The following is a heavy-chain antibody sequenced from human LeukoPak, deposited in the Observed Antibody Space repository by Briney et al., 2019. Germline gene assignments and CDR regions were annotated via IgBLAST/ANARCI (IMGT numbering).Heavy chain of an antibody. CDR3: AKDVGKWESLHFFHY. V-gene: IGHV3-23*01. CDR2: ISGSGTST. J-gene: IGHJ4*02. D-gene: IGHD1-26*01. CDR1: GFTLSTNA. Sequence: GGSLRLSCLASGFTLSTNAMSWVRQAPGKGLEWIAGISGSGTSTYYADSVKGRFTFSRDDSRNTLYLQMNSLRGDDTAVYYCAKDVGKWESLHFFHYWGQGTLVTVSS.